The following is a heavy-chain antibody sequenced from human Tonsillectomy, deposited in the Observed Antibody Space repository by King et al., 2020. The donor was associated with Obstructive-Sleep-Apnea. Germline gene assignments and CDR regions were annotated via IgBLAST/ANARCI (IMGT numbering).Heavy chain of an antibody. D-gene: IGHD3-16*01. CDR1: GCTFSSYC. V-gene: IGHV3-7*01. CDR3: AREYWGPDY. J-gene: IGHJ4*02. CDR2: IKQDGSVK. Sequence: VQLVESGGGLVQPGGSVRLSCDASGCTFSSYCMTWVRQAPGKGLEWVANIKQDGSVKNYADSVKGRFTISRDNAKKSLFLHMNSLTAEDTAVYYCAREYWGPDYWGQGTLVTVSS.